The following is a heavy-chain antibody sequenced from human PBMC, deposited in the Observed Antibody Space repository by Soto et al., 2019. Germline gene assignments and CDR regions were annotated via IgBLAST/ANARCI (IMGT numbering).Heavy chain of an antibody. CDR3: ASPYYYDSSGYLGNV. CDR1: GFTFSSYW. J-gene: IGHJ6*02. V-gene: IGHV3-74*01. Sequence: GGSLRLSCAASGFTFSSYWMHWVRQAPGKGLVWVSRINSDGSSTSYADSVKGRFTTSRDNAKNTLYLQMNSLRAEDTAVYYCASPYYYDSSGYLGNVWGQGTTVTVSS. D-gene: IGHD3-22*01. CDR2: INSDGSST.